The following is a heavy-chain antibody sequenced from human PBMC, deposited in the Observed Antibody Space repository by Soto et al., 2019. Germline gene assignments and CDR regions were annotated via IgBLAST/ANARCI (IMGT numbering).Heavy chain of an antibody. CDR3: ASGPRLGNYYYYYGIDV. D-gene: IGHD7-27*01. V-gene: IGHV4-34*01. J-gene: IGHJ6*02. CDR2: INHSGST. Sequence: SETLSLTCAVYGGSFSGYYWSWIRQPPGKGLEWIGEINHSGSTNYNPSLKSRVTISVDTSKNQFSLKLSSVTAADTSVYYCASGPRLGNYYYYYGIDVWSRVTTVTVSS. CDR1: GGSFSGYY.